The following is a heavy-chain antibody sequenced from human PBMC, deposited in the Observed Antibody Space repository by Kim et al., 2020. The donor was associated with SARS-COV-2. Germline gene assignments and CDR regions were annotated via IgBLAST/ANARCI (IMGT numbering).Heavy chain of an antibody. D-gene: IGHD4-17*01. V-gene: IGHV3-23*01. CDR2: ISGSGGST. CDR1: GFTFSSYA. J-gene: IGHJ4*02. Sequence: GGSLRLSCAASGFTFSSYAMSWVRQAPGKGLEWVSAISGSGGSTYYADSVKGRFTISRDNSKNTLYLQMNSLRAEDTAVYYCAKSPIDYGGNSYYFDYWGQGTLVTVSS. CDR3: AKSPIDYGGNSYYFDY.